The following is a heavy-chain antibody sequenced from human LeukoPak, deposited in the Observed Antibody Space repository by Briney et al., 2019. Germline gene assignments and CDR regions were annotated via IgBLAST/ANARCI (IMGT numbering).Heavy chain of an antibody. CDR3: AKQLGYCSDGSCYFPY. Sequence: GGSLRLSCTASGFTFSSYTMTWVRQAPGKGLEWVSAISNNGGYTYYADSVQGRFTISRDNSKSTLCLQMNSLRAEDTAVYYCAKQLGYCSDGSCYFPYWGQGTLVTVSS. J-gene: IGHJ4*02. V-gene: IGHV3-23*01. CDR2: ISNNGGYT. D-gene: IGHD2-15*01. CDR1: GFTFSSYT.